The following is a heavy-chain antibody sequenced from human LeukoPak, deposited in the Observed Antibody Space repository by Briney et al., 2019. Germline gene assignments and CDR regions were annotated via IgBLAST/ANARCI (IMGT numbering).Heavy chain of an antibody. CDR2: IYYSGRT. CDR3: ARGEYSSSYYYYYYMDV. V-gene: IGHV4-59*01. J-gene: IGHJ6*03. Sequence: SETLSLTCTVSGGSISSYYWSWLRQPPGKGLEWIGYIYYSGRTNYNPSLKSRVTISADTSKNQFSLKLSSVTAADTAVYYCARGEYSSSYYYYYYMDVWAKGTTVTVSS. CDR1: GGSISSYY. D-gene: IGHD6-6*01.